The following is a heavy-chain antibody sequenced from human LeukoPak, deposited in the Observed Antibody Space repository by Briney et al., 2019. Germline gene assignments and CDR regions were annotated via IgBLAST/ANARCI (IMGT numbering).Heavy chain of an antibody. D-gene: IGHD1-26*01. Sequence: SQTLSLTCTVSGGSISSYYWSWIRQPPGKGLEWIGYIYYSGSTNYNPSLKSRVTISVDTSKNQFSLKLSSVTAADTAVYYCARHKLSIVGATDAFDIWGQGTMVTVSS. J-gene: IGHJ3*02. CDR2: IYYSGST. V-gene: IGHV4-59*01. CDR3: ARHKLSIVGATDAFDI. CDR1: GGSISSYY.